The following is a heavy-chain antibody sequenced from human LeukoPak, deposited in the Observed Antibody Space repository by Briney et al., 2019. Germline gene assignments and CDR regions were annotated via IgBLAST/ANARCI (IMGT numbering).Heavy chain of an antibody. CDR2: ISSSSTYR. Sequence: GGSLRLSCAASGFTFSSYTMNWVRQAPGKGLEWVSSISSSSTYRYYADSVKGRFTISRDNAKNSMYLQINSRRAEDTANYYCARGRRRLAAAGATPPSPYFDYWGQGTLVTVSS. CDR3: ARGRRRLAAAGATPPSPYFDY. V-gene: IGHV3-21*01. D-gene: IGHD6-13*01. CDR1: GFTFSSYT. J-gene: IGHJ4*02.